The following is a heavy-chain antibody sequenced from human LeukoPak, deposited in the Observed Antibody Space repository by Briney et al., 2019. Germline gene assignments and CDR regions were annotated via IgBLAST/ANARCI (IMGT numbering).Heavy chain of an antibody. CDR3: ARVSSSWYQDWYFDR. CDR1: GGSISSSSYY. D-gene: IGHD6-13*01. Sequence: SETLSLTCTVSGGSISSSSYYWGWIRQPPGKGLEWIGSIYYSGSTYYNPSLKSRVTISVDTSKNQFSLKLTSVTAADTAVYYCARVSSSWYQDWYFDRWGRGTLVTVSS. V-gene: IGHV4-39*07. CDR2: IYYSGST. J-gene: IGHJ2*01.